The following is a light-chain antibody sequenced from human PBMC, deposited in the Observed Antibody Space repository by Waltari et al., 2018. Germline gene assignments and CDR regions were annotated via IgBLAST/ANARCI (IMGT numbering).Light chain of an antibody. J-gene: IGKJ1*01. V-gene: IGKV3-20*01. CDR2: STS. Sequence: DIVLTQSPGTLSLSPGERATLSCRASQSVDNKYLAWFQQSPGQAPRLLIYSTSTRATVIPDRFSGSGSGTDFTLTISRLEPEDFGVYYCQQYGTSPRAFGQGTKV. CDR3: QQYGTSPRA. CDR1: QSVDNKY.